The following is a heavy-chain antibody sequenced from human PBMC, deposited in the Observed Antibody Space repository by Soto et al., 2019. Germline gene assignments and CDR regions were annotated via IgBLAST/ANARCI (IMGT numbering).Heavy chain of an antibody. J-gene: IGHJ6*02. Sequence: SETLSLTCAVSGYSISSGYYLGWLRQPPGKGLEWIGSIYHGGSTYYNPSLNSRVTLSIDMTNNHVSLILNSVTAADTAVYYCAKEPVSITIFGVSGMDVWGRGTTVTVSS. CDR2: IYHGGST. CDR3: AKEPVSITIFGVSGMDV. V-gene: IGHV4-38-2*02. D-gene: IGHD3-3*01. CDR1: GYSISSGYY.